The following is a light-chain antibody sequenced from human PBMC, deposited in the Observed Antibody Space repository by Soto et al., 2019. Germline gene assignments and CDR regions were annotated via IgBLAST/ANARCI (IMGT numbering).Light chain of an antibody. J-gene: IGLJ2*01. CDR3: SSYAGSDILL. CDR1: SPDVGGYNS. Sequence: QSALTQPPSASGSPGQSVTVSCTGTSPDVGGYNSVSWYQQHPGKAPKLIIYEVDKRPSGVPDRFSGSKSGNTASLTVFGLQDDDEADYFCSSYAGSDILLFGGGTKLTVL. V-gene: IGLV2-8*01. CDR2: EVD.